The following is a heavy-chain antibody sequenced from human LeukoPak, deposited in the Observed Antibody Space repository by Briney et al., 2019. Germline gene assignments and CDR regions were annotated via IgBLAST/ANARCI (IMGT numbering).Heavy chain of an antibody. V-gene: IGHV3-23*01. D-gene: IGHD2-2*01. J-gene: IGHJ3*02. CDR3: AKDDGGYCSRTSCGDAYDI. Sequence: GGSLRLSCTYSGFTSRFLGMSWIRQAPGKGLEWVSGTSGGGGSEYYADSVRGRFTISRDNSNNTLQLQMNSLRAEDTAVYYCAKDDGGYCSRTSCGDAYDIWGQGTMVTVSS. CDR2: TSGGGGSE. CDR1: GFTSRFLG.